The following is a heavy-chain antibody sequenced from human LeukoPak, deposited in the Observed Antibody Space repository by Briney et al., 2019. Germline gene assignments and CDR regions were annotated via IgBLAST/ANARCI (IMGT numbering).Heavy chain of an antibody. D-gene: IGHD1-14*01. CDR1: GGSISPYY. Sequence: SETLSLTCTVSGGSISPYYWSWIRQPPGKGPEWIGYIYYTGNANYNPSLKSRVTISVYTSKTQFSLKLSSVTAADTAVYFCARQTNGAFDVWGQGTMVTVSS. CDR3: ARQTNGAFDV. CDR2: IYYTGNA. J-gene: IGHJ3*01. V-gene: IGHV4-59*08.